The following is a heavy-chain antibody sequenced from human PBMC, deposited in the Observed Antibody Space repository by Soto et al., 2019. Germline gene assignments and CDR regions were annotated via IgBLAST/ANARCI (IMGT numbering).Heavy chain of an antibody. Sequence: QITLKESGPTLVKPTQTLTLTCTFSGFSLSTDGVGVGWIRQPPGKALEWLALIYWDDDQRYSPSLKTRLTIXXDXSXXQVVLTMTNMDPVDTATYYCAHAYGGTSWPNDAFDVWGQGTVVTVAS. J-gene: IGHJ3*01. CDR2: IYWDDDQ. D-gene: IGHD2-2*01. CDR3: AHAYGGTSWPNDAFDV. V-gene: IGHV2-5*02. CDR1: GFSLSTDGVG.